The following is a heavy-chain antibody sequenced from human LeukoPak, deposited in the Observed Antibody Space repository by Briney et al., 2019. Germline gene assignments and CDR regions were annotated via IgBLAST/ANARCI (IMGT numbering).Heavy chain of an antibody. CDR1: GFTFSTYS. CDR3: ARDPPYYDSSGYYYDY. D-gene: IGHD3-22*01. Sequence: PGGSLRLSCAASGFTFSTYSMNWVRQAPGKGLEWVSSISGSSIYIYYADSVKGRFTISRDNAKNSLYLQMNSLRAEDTAVYYCARDPPYYDSSGYYYDYWSQGTLVTVPS. V-gene: IGHV3-21*01. J-gene: IGHJ4*02. CDR2: ISGSSIYI.